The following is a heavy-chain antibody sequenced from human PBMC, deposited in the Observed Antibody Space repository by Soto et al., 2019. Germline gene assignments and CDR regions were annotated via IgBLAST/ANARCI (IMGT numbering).Heavy chain of an antibody. Sequence: EVQLVESGGGLVKPGGSLRLSCAASGFTFSSYSMNWVRQAPGKGLEWVSSISSSSSYIYYADSVKGRFTISRDNAKNSLYRQMNSLRAEDTAVYYCARDYYDFWSGYTESVGMDVLGQGTTVTVSS. J-gene: IGHJ6*02. V-gene: IGHV3-21*01. D-gene: IGHD3-3*01. CDR3: ARDYYDFWSGYTESVGMDV. CDR2: ISSSSSYI. CDR1: GFTFSSYS.